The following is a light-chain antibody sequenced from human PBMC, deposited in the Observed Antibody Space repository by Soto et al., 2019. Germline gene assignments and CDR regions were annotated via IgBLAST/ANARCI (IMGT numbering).Light chain of an antibody. V-gene: IGKV3-20*01. J-gene: IGKJ5*01. CDR2: GAS. CDR3: QQYGSPPIT. CDR1: QSVSVN. Sequence: EIVMTQSPGTLSVSPGERATLSCRASQSVSVNLAWYQQKPGQAPRLLIYGASSRATGTPDRFSGSGSGTDFTLTISRLEPEDFAVYYCQQYGSPPITFGQGTRLEIK.